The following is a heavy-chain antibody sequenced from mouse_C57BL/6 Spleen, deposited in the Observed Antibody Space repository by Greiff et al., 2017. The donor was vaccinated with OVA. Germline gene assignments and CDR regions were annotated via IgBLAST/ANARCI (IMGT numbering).Heavy chain of an antibody. V-gene: IGHV1-64*01. Sequence: VQLQQPGAELVKPGASVKLSCKASGYTFTSYWMHWVKQRPGQGLEWIGMIHPNSGSTNYNEKFKSKATLTVDKSSSTAYMQLSSLTSEDSAVDYCARTVVATHWYFDVWGTGTTVTVSS. CDR2: IHPNSGST. CDR1: GYTFTSYW. J-gene: IGHJ1*03. D-gene: IGHD1-1*01. CDR3: ARTVVATHWYFDV.